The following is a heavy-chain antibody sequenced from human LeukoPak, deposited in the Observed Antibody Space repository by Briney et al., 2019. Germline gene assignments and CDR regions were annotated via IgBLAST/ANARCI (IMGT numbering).Heavy chain of an antibody. CDR2: ISYDGSNK. V-gene: IGHV3-30-3*01. CDR3: ARDPGIVVVPAANGFDY. CDR1: GFTFSRYA. J-gene: IGHJ4*02. D-gene: IGHD2-2*01. Sequence: GGSLRLSCAASGFTFSRYAMHWVRQAPGKGLEWGAVISYDGSNKYYADSVKGRFTISRDNSKNTLYLQMNSLRAEDTAVYYCARDPGIVVVPAANGFDYWGQGTLVTVSS.